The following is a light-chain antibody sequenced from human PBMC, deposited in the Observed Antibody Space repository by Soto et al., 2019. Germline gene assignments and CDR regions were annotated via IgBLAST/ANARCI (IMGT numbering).Light chain of an antibody. J-gene: IGKJ5*01. CDR2: GAS. Sequence: EIVMTQSPATLSVSPGERATLSCRASQSVSKSLAWYQQKPGQAPRLLIFGASTRATGIPARFXGSGSETXXXXXXXXXXSEDFAVYYCQQYNNWPPITFGQGTRLEIK. CDR3: QQYNNWPPIT. CDR1: QSVSKS. V-gene: IGKV3-15*01.